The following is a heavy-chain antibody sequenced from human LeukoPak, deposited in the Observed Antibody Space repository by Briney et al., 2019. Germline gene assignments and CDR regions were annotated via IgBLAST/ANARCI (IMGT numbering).Heavy chain of an antibody. V-gene: IGHV3-21*01. J-gene: IGHJ5*02. D-gene: IGHD3-3*01. CDR1: GFTFSSYS. CDR3: ARIPHPLDTHYDFWSGSNWFDP. CDR2: ISSSSSYI. Sequence: GGSLRLSCAASGFTFSSYSMNWVRQAPGKGLEWVSSISSSSSYIYYADSVKGRFTISRDNAKNSLYLQMNSLRAEDTAVYYCARIPHPLDTHYDFWSGSNWFDPWGQGTLITVSS.